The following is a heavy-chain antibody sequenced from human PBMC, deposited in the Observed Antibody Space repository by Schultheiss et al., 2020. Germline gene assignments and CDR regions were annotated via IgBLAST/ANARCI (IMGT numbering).Heavy chain of an antibody. CDR2: IKQDGSER. J-gene: IGHJ4*02. V-gene: IGHV3-7*01. D-gene: IGHD1-7*01. Sequence: GGSLRLSCAASGFTFSSYEMNWVRQAPGKGLEWVANIKQDGSERHYVDSVKGRFTISRDNAKHSLYLQMNSLRAEDTAVYYCVRSLELGWGQGTLVTVSS. CDR1: GFTFSSYE. CDR3: VRSLELG.